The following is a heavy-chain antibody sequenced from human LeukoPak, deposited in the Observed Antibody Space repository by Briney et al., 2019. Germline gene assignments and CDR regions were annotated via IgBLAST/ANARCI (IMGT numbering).Heavy chain of an antibody. Sequence: GGSLRLSCAASGFTFSSYAMSWVRQAPGKGLEWVGRIKSKTDGGTTDYAAPVKGRFTISRDDTKNTLYLQMNSLKTEDTAVYYCTTRGVGALTGFDYWGQGTLVTVSS. CDR1: GFTFSSYA. J-gene: IGHJ4*02. D-gene: IGHD1-26*01. CDR2: IKSKTDGGTT. V-gene: IGHV3-15*01. CDR3: TTRGVGALTGFDY.